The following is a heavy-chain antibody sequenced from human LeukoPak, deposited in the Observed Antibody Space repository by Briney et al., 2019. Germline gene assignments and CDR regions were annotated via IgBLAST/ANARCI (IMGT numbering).Heavy chain of an antibody. CDR2: IKSKTDGGTT. CDR1: GFTFSSYG. Sequence: GRSLRLSCAASGFTFSSYGMHWVRQAPGKGLEWVGRIKSKTDGGTTDYAAPVKGRFTISRDDSKNTLYLQMNSLKTEDTAVYYCTTEVPIWFGELSGYWGQGTLVTVSS. J-gene: IGHJ4*02. D-gene: IGHD3-10*01. V-gene: IGHV3-15*01. CDR3: TTEVPIWFGELSGY.